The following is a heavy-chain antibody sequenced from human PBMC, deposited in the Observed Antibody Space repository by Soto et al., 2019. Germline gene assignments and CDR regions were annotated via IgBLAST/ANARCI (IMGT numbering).Heavy chain of an antibody. CDR1: GYTFTGYY. V-gene: IGHV1-2*02. CDR3: ASHSGYDYVFDY. Sequence: QVQLVQSGAEVKKPGASVKVSCKASGYTFTGYYIHWVRQAPGQGLEWMGWINPNNGDTHYAQKFQGRVTMTRDTSTSTADMELSSLRFDDTAVYYCASHSGYDYVFDYWVQGTLVTVSS. J-gene: IGHJ4*02. CDR2: INPNNGDT. D-gene: IGHD5-12*01.